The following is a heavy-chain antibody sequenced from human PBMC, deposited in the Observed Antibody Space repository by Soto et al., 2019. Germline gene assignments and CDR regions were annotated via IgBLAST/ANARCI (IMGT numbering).Heavy chain of an antibody. CDR1: GGTFSSYT. D-gene: IGHD2-15*01. CDR2: IIPILGIA. Sequence: QVQLVQSGAEVKKPGSSVKVSCKASGGTFSSYTISWVRQAPGQGLEWMGRIIPILGIANYAQKFQGRVTITADKSTSTAYMELSRLRSEDTAVYYCARDRGCSGGSCYATRGYYFDYWGQGTLVTVSS. V-gene: IGHV1-69*08. J-gene: IGHJ4*02. CDR3: ARDRGCSGGSCYATRGYYFDY.